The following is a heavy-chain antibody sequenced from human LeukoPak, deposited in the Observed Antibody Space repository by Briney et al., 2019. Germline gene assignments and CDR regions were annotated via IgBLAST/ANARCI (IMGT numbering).Heavy chain of an antibody. D-gene: IGHD1-26*01. CDR1: GGSISSYY. V-gene: IGHV4-59*01. J-gene: IGHJ4*02. CDR3: ARVGGSYSNDY. Sequence: SETLSLTCTVSGGSISSYYWSWIRQPPGKGLEWIGYIYYSGSTNYNPSLTSRVTISVDTSKNQFSLKLSSVTAADTAVYYCARVGGSYSNDYWGQGTLVTVSS. CDR2: IYYSGST.